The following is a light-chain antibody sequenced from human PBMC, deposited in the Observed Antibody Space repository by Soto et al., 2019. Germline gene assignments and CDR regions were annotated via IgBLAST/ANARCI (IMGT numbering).Light chain of an antibody. J-gene: IGLJ2*01. CDR2: SNN. V-gene: IGLV1-44*01. CDR1: NSNIGTNS. CDR3: AAWDDNLHGFAV. Sequence: SVLTQPPSASGTPGQRVTISCSGSNSNIGTNSVNWYQQLPGTPPKLLIYSNNQRPSGVPDRFSGSKSGTSASLAISGLQSEVEADYYCAAWDDNLHGFAVFGGGT.